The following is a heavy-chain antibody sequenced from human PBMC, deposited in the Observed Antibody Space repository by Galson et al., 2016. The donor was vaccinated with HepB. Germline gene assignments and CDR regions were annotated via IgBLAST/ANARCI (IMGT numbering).Heavy chain of an antibody. CDR1: GFSFSYHV. CDR3: ARGGLRYWLDL. D-gene: IGHD3-9*01. J-gene: IGHJ4*02. Sequence: SLRLSCAASGFSFSYHVMNWVRQAPGKGLEWVSYISDSGIYYADSVRGRFTISRDNAKETLYLQMDSLRDEDTALYFCARGGLRYWLDLWGQGTHVTVSS. V-gene: IGHV3-48*02. CDR2: ISDSGI.